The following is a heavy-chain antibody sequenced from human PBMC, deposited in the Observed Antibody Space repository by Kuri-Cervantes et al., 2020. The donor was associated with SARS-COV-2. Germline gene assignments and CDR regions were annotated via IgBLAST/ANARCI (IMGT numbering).Heavy chain of an antibody. V-gene: IGHV1-2*02. CDR1: GYTFTGYY. J-gene: IGHJ6*02. Sequence: ASVKVSCKASGYTFTGYYMHWVRQAPGQGLEWMGWINPNSGGTNYAQKFQGRVTMTRDTSISTAYMELSRLRSDDTAVYYCARASVVVPAAINSRGMDVWGQGTTVTVSS. D-gene: IGHD2-2*01. CDR3: ARASVVVPAAINSRGMDV. CDR2: INPNSGGT.